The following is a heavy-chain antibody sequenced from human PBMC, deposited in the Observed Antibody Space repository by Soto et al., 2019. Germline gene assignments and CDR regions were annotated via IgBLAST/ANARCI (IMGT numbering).Heavy chain of an antibody. Sequence: SETLSLTCSVSGASISSYYWSWIRQPPGRGLEWIGYIFYSGSSGSTNYNPSLKSRVTISVDTSKNQFSLKLSSVTAADTVVYYCASTALGWLDPWGQVTLVIVSS. J-gene: IGHJ5*02. D-gene: IGHD2-21*02. V-gene: IGHV4-59*01. CDR1: GASISSYY. CDR2: IFYSGSSGST. CDR3: ASTALGWLDP.